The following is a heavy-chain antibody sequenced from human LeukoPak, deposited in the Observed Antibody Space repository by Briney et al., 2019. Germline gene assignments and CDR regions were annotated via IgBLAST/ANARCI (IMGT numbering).Heavy chain of an antibody. CDR3: ARITIFGVVIDFDY. J-gene: IGHJ4*02. CDR1: GDSFTSYG. CDR2: ISGSNGNT. Sequence: ASVKVSCKASGDSFTSYGITWVRQAPGQGLEWMGWISGSNGNTNYAQKHQGRVTMTTDTSTSTAYMELRSLRSDDTAVYYCARITIFGVVIDFDYWGQGTPVTVSS. V-gene: IGHV1-18*01. D-gene: IGHD3-3*01.